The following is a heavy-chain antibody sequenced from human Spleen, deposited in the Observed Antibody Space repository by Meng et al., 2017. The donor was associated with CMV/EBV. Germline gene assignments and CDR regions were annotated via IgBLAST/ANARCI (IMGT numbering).Heavy chain of an antibody. CDR1: GFTFSSYW. J-gene: IGHJ4*02. CDR3: ARENFGSLDFFDY. V-gene: IGHV3-74*01. CDR2: INGDGSFI. Sequence: CAASGFTFSSYWMNWVRQAPGKGLLWVARINGDGSFIRYADSEKGRFTISRDNAKNTLYLQMNSLRAEDTAVYFCARENFGSLDFFDYWGLGTLVTVSS. D-gene: IGHD3-3*01.